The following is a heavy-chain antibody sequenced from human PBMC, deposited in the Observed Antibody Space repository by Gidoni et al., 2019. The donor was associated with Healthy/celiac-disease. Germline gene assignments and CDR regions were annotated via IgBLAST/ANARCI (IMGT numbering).Heavy chain of an antibody. CDR3: AKDGGYGDNPLVRDYYYYYGMDV. CDR2: ISWDGGST. V-gene: IGHV3-43D*03. J-gene: IGHJ6*02. Sequence: EVQLVESGGVVVQPGGSLRLSCAASGFTFDDYAMHWVRKAPGKGLEWVSLISWDGGSTYYAYSVKGRFTISRDNSKNSLYLQMNSLRAEDTALYYCAKDGGYGDNPLVRDYYYYYGMDVWGQGTTVTVSS. D-gene: IGHD3-10*01. CDR1: GFTFDDYA.